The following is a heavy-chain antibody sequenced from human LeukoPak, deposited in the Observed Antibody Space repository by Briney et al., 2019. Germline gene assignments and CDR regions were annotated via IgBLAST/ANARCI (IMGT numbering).Heavy chain of an antibody. V-gene: IGHV4-4*02. CDR1: GGSISSSNW. CDR2: IYHSGST. CDR3: ARSGSYYNDY. Sequence: PSETLSLTCAVSGGSISSSNWWSWVRQPPGKGLEWIGEIYHSGSTNYNPSLKSRVTISVDTSKNQFSLKLSSVTAADTAVYYCARSGSYYNDYWGQGTLVTVSS. J-gene: IGHJ4*02. D-gene: IGHD1-26*01.